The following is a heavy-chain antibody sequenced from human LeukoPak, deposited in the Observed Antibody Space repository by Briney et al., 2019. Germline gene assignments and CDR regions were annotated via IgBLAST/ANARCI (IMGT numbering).Heavy chain of an antibody. Sequence: SVTVSCKASGGTFSSYTISWVRQAPGQGLEWMGRIIPILGIANYAQKFQGRVTITADKSTSTAYMELSSLRSEDTAVYYCARDGGPDCSSTSCYFTRWGQGTLVTVSS. D-gene: IGHD2-2*01. CDR1: GGTFSSYT. J-gene: IGHJ4*02. CDR2: IIPILGIA. CDR3: ARDGGPDCSSTSCYFTR. V-gene: IGHV1-69*04.